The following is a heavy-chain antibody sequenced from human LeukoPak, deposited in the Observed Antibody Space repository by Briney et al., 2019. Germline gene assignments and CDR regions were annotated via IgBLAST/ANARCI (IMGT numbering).Heavy chain of an antibody. CDR3: ARGNPGIAAAGSPLALSAFDI. D-gene: IGHD6-13*01. CDR2: MYLSGTT. CDR1: GDSINSLDL. Sequence: SETLSLTCTVSGDSINSLDLWSWVRQPPGQGLEWIGEMYLSGTTHSNPSLKSRVTISVDTSKNQFSLKLSSVTAADTAVYYCARGNPGIAAAGSPLALSAFDIWGQGTMVTVSS. V-gene: IGHV4-4*02. J-gene: IGHJ3*02.